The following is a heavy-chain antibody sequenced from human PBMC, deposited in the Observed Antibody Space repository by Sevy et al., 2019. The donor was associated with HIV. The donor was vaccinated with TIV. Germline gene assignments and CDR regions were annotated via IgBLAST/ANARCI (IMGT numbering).Heavy chain of an antibody. Sequence: SETLSLTCAVYGGSFSGYYWNWIRQTPGKGLERIGEINHSGSTKYNPSLRSRVTISVDTSKNQFSLRLTSVTAADTAVYYCARAPPVVVVPGAPSWFDPWGQGTLVTVSS. V-gene: IGHV4-34*01. J-gene: IGHJ5*02. CDR3: ARAPPVVVVPGAPSWFDP. CDR2: INHSGST. D-gene: IGHD2-2*01. CDR1: GGSFSGYY.